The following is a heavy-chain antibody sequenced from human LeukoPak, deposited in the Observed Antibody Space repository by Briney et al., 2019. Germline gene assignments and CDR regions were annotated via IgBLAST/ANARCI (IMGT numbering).Heavy chain of an antibody. V-gene: IGHV3-21*01. J-gene: IGHJ4*02. CDR2: ISSSYI. Sequence: GGSLRLSCAASGFTFSSYSMNWVRQAPGKGLEWVSSISSSYIYYADSVKGRFTISRDNAKNSLYLQMNSLRAEDTAVYYCAREPRYYFDYWGQGTLVTVSS. CDR1: GFTFSSYS. CDR3: AREPRYYFDY.